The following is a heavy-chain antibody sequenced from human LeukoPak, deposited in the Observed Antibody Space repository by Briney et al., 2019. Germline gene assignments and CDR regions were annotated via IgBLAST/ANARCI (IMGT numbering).Heavy chain of an antibody. CDR2: IYYSGSA. CDR3: ARHLNYYGSVTTFDP. Sequence: SETLSLTCTVSGGSISSSSYYWGWIRQPPGKGLEWIGTIYYSGSAYYNPSLKSRVTIFVDTSKNQFSLKLSSVTAADTATYYCARHLNYYGSVTTFDPWGQGTLVTVSS. V-gene: IGHV4-39*01. D-gene: IGHD3-10*01. CDR1: GGSISSSSYY. J-gene: IGHJ5*02.